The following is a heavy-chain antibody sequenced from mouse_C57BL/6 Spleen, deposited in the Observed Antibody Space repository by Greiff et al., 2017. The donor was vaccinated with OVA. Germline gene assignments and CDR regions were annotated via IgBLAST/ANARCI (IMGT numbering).Heavy chain of an antibody. CDR2: INPNNGGT. V-gene: IGHV1-26*01. CDR1: GYTFTDYY. Sequence: EVQLQQSRPELVKPGASVKISCKASGYTFTDYYMNWVKQSHGKSLEWIGDINPNNGGTRYNQKFKGKATLTVDKSSSTAYMELRSLTSEDSAVYYCARGGHYYAMDYWGQGTSVTVSS. CDR3: ARGGHYYAMDY. J-gene: IGHJ4*01.